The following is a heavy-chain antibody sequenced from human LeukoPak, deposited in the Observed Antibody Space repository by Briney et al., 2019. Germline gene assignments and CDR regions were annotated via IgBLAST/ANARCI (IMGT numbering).Heavy chain of an antibody. CDR2: IYYSGST. Sequence: PSETLSLTCTVSGGSISSYYWSWIRQPPGKGLEWIGCIYYSGSTNYNPSLKSRVTISVDTSKNQFSLKLSSVTAADTAVYYCASGITIFGVVENHFDYWGQGTLVTVSS. D-gene: IGHD3-3*01. CDR1: GGSISSYY. CDR3: ASGITIFGVVENHFDY. V-gene: IGHV4-59*08. J-gene: IGHJ4*02.